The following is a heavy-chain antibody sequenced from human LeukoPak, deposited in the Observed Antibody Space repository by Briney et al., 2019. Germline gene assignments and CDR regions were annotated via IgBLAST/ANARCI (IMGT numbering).Heavy chain of an antibody. V-gene: IGHV1-69*05. D-gene: IGHD3-22*01. CDR1: GVTFSSYA. CDR3: ARDPYYYDSSGYLDE. CDR2: IIPIFGTA. J-gene: IGHJ4*02. Sequence: SVKVSCKASGVTFSSYAISWVRQAPGQGLEWMGGIIPIFGTANYAQKFQGRVTITTDESTSTAYMELSSLRSEDTAVYYCARDPYYYDSSGYLDEWGQGTLVTVSS.